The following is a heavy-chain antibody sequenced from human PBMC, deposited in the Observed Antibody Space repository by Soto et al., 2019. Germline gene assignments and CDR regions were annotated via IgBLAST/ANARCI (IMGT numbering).Heavy chain of an antibody. CDR3: VKSRGGNNFDFFD. Sequence: GASVKVSCSASGFTFSSYAMHWVRQAPGRGLEYVSGIRGNGDPPFYADSVKGRFTISRDNSKDTLYLQMSSLSADDTAVYYCVKSRGGNNFDFFDWGQGALVTVSS. CDR2: IRGNGDPP. CDR1: GFTFSSYA. D-gene: IGHD5-12*01. J-gene: IGHJ4*02. V-gene: IGHV3-64D*06.